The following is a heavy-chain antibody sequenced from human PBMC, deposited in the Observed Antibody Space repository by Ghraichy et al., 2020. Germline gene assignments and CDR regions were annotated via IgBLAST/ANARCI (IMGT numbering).Heavy chain of an antibody. D-gene: IGHD6-13*01. Sequence: SQTLSLTCTVSGCSISSYYWSWIRQPPGKGLEWIGYIYYSGSTNYNPSLKSRVTISVDTSKNQFSLKLSSVTAADTAVYYWARVGASYSSSWYADYYYYGMDVWGQGTTVTVSS. V-gene: IGHV4-59*01. J-gene: IGHJ6*02. CDR2: IYYSGST. CDR3: ARVGASYSSSWYADYYYYGMDV. CDR1: GCSISSYY.